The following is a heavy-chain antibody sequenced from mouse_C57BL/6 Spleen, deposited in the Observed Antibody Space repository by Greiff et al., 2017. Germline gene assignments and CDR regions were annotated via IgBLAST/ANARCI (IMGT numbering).Heavy chain of an antibody. CDR2: IHPNSGST. J-gene: IGHJ2*01. CDR3: AREWLLSFYYFDY. V-gene: IGHV1-64*01. CDR1: GYNFTSYW. Sequence: VQLQQPGAELVKPGASVKLSCKASGYNFTSYWMHWVKQRPGQGLEWIGMIHPNSGSTNYNEKFKSKATLTVDKSSSTAYMQLSSLTSEDSAVYYCAREWLLSFYYFDYWGQGTTLTVSS. D-gene: IGHD2-3*01.